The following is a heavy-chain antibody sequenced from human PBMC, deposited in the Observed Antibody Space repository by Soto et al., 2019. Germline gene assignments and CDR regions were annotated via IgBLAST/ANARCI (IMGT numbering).Heavy chain of an antibody. V-gene: IGHV4-61*01. CDR2: IYYSGST. D-gene: IGHD2-2*01. CDR3: ARLRRDIVVVAALYLDH. CDR1: GGSVSSGSYH. J-gene: IGHJ4*02. Sequence: SETLSLTCTVSGGSVSSGSYHWSWIRQPPGKGLEWIGYIYYSGSTNYNPSLKSRVTISVDTSKNQFSLKLSSVTAADTAVYYCARLRRDIVVVAALYLDHWGQGTLVTVSS.